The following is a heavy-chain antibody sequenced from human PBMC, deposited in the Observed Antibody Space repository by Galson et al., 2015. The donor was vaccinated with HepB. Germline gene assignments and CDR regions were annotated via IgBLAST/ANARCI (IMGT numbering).Heavy chain of an antibody. CDR2: INHSGST. V-gene: IGHV4-34*01. J-gene: IGHJ4*02. D-gene: IGHD1-7*01. Sequence: ETLSLTCAVYGGSFSGYYWSWIRQPPGKGLEWIGEINHSGSTNYNPSLKSRVTISVDTSKNQFSLKLSSVTAADTAVYYCARDIWNYGVDYWGQGTLVTVSS. CDR1: GGSFSGYY. CDR3: ARDIWNYGVDY.